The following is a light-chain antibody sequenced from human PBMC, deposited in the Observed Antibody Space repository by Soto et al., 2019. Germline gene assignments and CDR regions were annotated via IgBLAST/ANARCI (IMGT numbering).Light chain of an antibody. CDR2: DAS. CDR3: QQRSTWSPT. J-gene: IGKJ1*01. Sequence: EIVLTQSPATLSLSPGDRATLLCRASQSVDAYLAWYQQRPGQAPRLLMFDASNRATGIPTRFSGSGSGTDLTLTISSLEPEDFAVYYCQQRSTWSPTFGQGTKVEIK. V-gene: IGKV3-11*01. CDR1: QSVDAY.